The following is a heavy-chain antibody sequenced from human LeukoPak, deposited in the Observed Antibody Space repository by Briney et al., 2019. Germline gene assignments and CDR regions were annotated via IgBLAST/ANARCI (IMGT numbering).Heavy chain of an antibody. V-gene: IGHV3-23*01. CDR1: GFTFSSYA. D-gene: IGHD3-22*01. CDR2: ISGSGGST. Sequence: PGGSLRLSCAASGFTFSSYAMSWVRQAPGKGLEWVSAISGSGGSTYYADSVKGRFTISRDNSKNPLYLQMNSLRAEDTAVYYCARGDYYDSSGIDYWGQGTLVTVSS. J-gene: IGHJ4*02. CDR3: ARGDYYDSSGIDY.